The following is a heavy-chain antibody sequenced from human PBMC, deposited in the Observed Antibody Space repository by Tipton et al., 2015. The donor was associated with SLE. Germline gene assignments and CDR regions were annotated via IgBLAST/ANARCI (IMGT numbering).Heavy chain of an antibody. D-gene: IGHD7-27*01. V-gene: IGHV4-61*02. CDR3: ARDLNWGLGGFDY. CDR1: GYSINSGLYY. CDR2: TSPSGST. J-gene: IGHJ4*02. Sequence: TLSLTCTVSGYSINSGLYYWSWLRQPAGKGLEWIGRTSPSGSTNYNPSLRRRVAISIDTSKNQFSLRLSSVTAADTAIYYCARDLNWGLGGFDYWGQGALVTVSS.